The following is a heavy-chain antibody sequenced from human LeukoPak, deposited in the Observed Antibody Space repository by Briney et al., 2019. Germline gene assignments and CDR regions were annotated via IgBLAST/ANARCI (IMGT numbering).Heavy chain of an antibody. CDR3: ARDLGVWSY. D-gene: IGHD3-10*01. CDR2: IYYSGST. Sequence: SETLSLTCAVYGVSFSGYYWSWIRQPPGKGLEWIGYIYYSGSTNYNPSLKSRVTISVDTSKNQFSLKLSSVTAADTAVYYCARDLGVWSYWGQGTLVTVSS. CDR1: GVSFSGYY. J-gene: IGHJ4*02. V-gene: IGHV4-59*01.